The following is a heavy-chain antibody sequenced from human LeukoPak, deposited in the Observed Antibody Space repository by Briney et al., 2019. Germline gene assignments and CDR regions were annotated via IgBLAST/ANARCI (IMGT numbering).Heavy chain of an antibody. CDR2: IYYSGST. CDR3: ARGPYYDASSGYYYDY. Sequence: SETLSLTCTVSGGSISSGDYYWSWIRQPPGKGLEWLGYIYYSGSTYYNPSLKSRVTISVDTSKNQFSLKLTSVTAADTAVYYCARGPYYDASSGYYYDYWGQGTLVTVSS. V-gene: IGHV4-30-4*01. D-gene: IGHD3-22*01. CDR1: GGSISSGDYY. J-gene: IGHJ4*02.